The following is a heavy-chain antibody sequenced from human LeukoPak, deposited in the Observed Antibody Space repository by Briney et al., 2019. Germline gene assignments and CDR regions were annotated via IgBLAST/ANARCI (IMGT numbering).Heavy chain of an antibody. J-gene: IGHJ6*03. CDR3: ARGGSPDIVLMVYALHYYYYMDV. V-gene: IGHV3-30-3*01. CDR1: GFTFSSYA. CDR2: ISYDGSNK. D-gene: IGHD2-8*01. Sequence: GGSLRLSCAASGFTFSSYAMSWVRQAPGKGLEWVAVISYDGSNKYYADSVKGRFTISRDNSKNTLYLQMNSLRAEDTAVYYCARGGSPDIVLMVYALHYYYYMDVWGKGTTVTVSS.